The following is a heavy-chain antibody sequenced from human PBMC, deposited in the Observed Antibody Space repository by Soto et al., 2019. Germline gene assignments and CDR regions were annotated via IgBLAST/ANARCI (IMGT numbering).Heavy chain of an antibody. V-gene: IGHV3-30-3*01. CDR3: ARDPSYSSSSGVFDY. J-gene: IGHJ4*02. D-gene: IGHD6-6*01. CDR2: ISYDGSNK. CDR1: GFTFSSYA. Sequence: GGSLRLSCAASGFTFSSYAMHWVRQAPGKGLEWVAVISYDGSNKYYADSVKGRFTISRDNSKNTLYLQMNSLRAEDTAVYYCARDPSYSSSSGVFDYWGQGTLVTVSS.